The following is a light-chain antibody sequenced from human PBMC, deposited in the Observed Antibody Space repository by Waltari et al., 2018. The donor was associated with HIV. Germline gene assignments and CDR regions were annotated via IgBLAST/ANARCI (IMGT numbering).Light chain of an antibody. CDR2: DVTDRSSGT. Sequence: QSALTQPASVSGSPGQSITISCPEHTIHRGGYKYVPWSQQRPGEAPTLIIYDVTDRSSGTNRPSGDSNRFSRAKSGNTASLTISGIRAEDEADYYCSSYSSGDTLDYVFGTGTRVTVL. J-gene: IGLJ1*01. CDR1: TIHRGGYKY. CDR3: SSYSSGDTLDYV. V-gene: IGLV2-14*01.